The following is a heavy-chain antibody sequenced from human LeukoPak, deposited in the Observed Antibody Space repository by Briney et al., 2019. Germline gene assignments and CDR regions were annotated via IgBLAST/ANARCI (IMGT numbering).Heavy chain of an antibody. V-gene: IGHV3-23*01. CDR3: VRDPSGSGFAFDS. D-gene: IGHD1-1*01. CDR2: ISGGGGST. Sequence: GGSLRLSCAASGFTFTSYSMNWVRQAPGKGLEWVSTISGGGGSTYYADSVKGRFTISRDNSKNTLYLQMNSLRAEDTAVYYCVRDPSGSGFAFDSWGQGALVTVSS. CDR1: GFTFTSYS. J-gene: IGHJ4*02.